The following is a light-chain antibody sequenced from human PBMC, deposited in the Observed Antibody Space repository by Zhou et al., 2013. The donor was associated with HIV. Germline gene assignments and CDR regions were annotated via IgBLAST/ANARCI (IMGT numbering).Light chain of an antibody. CDR1: QSVANN. CDR3: LQHNSLPQT. V-gene: IGKV3-15*01. J-gene: IGKJ1*01. Sequence: EIVMTQSPATLSVSPGDRATLSCRASQSVANNLAWYQQKPGQAPRLLIYGASTRAAGIPARFRGSGSGTEFTLTISSLQLEDFATYFCLQHNSLPQTFGQGPRWKSN. CDR2: GAS.